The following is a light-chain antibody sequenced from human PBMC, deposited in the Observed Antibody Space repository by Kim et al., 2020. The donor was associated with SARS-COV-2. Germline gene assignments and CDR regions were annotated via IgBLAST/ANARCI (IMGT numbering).Light chain of an antibody. CDR2: KDS. CDR1: ALPKQY. Sequence: PGQTARITCSGDALPKQYAYWYQQKPGQAPVLVIYKDSERPSGIPERFSGSSSGTTVTLTNSGVQAEDEADYYCQSADSSGTHVVFGGGTKLTVL. V-gene: IGLV3-25*03. CDR3: QSADSSGTHVV. J-gene: IGLJ2*01.